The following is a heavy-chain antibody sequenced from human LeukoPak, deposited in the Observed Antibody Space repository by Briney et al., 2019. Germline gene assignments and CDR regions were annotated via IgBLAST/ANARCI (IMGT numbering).Heavy chain of an antibody. CDR3: ARAAYNDFWSEYNYFGP. CDR2: IIPLFGTT. J-gene: IGHJ5*02. D-gene: IGHD3-3*01. Sequence: ASVKVSCKVSGGTFSYTAISWVRQAPGQGLEWMGGIIPLFGTTNYAQKFQGRVTITKNDSTTTAYMELSGLRSDDTAMYYCARAAYNDFWSEYNYFGPWGQGSLVTVSS. V-gene: IGHV1-69*05. CDR1: GGTFSYTA.